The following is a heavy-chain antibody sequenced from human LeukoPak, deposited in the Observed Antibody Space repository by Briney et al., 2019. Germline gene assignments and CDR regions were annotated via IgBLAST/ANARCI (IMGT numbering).Heavy chain of an antibody. CDR1: GYTFTSNY. D-gene: IGHD1-20*01. J-gene: IGHJ4*02. CDR3: ASRNNWNGVAFDY. V-gene: IGHV1-69*13. Sequence: SVKVSCKASGYTFTSNYIHWVRQAPGQGLEWMGGIIPIFGTANYAQKFQGRVTITADESTSTAYMELSSLRSEDTAVYYCASRNNWNGVAFDYWGQGTLVTVSS. CDR2: IIPIFGTA.